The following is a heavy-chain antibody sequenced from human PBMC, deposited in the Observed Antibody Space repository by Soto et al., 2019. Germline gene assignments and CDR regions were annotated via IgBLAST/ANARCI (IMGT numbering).Heavy chain of an antibody. J-gene: IGHJ6*02. CDR3: ARNIVVVPAGIQHYYYGMDV. CDR1: GGTFSSYA. V-gene: IGHV1-69*13. D-gene: IGHD2-2*02. CDR2: IIPIFGTA. Sequence: SVKGSCKASGGTFSSYAISWVRQAPGQGLEWMGGIIPIFGTANYAQKFQGRVTITADESTSTAYMELSSLRSEDTAVYYCARNIVVVPAGIQHYYYGMDVWGQGTTFTVP.